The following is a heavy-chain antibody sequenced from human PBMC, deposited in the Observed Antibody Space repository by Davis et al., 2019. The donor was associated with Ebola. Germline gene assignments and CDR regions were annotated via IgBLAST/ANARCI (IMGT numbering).Heavy chain of an antibody. J-gene: IGHJ4*02. CDR3: ARHTDFGVVTSFDY. CDR2: INAGNGNT. V-gene: IGHV1-3*01. Sequence: ASVKVSCKASGGTFSSYAISWVRQAPGQRLEWMGWINAGNGNTKYSQKFQGRVTITRDTSASTAYMELSSLRSEDTAVYYCARHTDFGVVTSFDYWGQGTLVTVSS. D-gene: IGHD3-3*01. CDR1: GGTFSSYA.